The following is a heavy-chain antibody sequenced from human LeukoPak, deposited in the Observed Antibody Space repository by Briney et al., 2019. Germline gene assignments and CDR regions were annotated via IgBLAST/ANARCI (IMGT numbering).Heavy chain of an antibody. Sequence: GGSLRLSCAASGFTFSSYGMHWVRQAPGKGLEWVAFIRYDGSNKYYADSVKGRFTISRDNSKNTLYLQMNSLRAEDTAAYYCASITHYANYAVAFDIWGQGTMVTVSS. CDR2: IRYDGSNK. D-gene: IGHD5-24*01. J-gene: IGHJ3*02. CDR3: ASITHYANYAVAFDI. CDR1: GFTFSSYG. V-gene: IGHV3-30*02.